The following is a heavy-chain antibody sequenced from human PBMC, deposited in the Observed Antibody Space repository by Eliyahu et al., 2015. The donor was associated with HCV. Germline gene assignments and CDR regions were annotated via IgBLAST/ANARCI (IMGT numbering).Heavy chain of an antibody. CDR1: GFXFXNAG. J-gene: IGHJ4*02. CDR3: TKEPYPASATIDS. D-gene: IGHD2-15*01. Sequence: EVQLVESGGGLVXPGGSLRLSCAASGFXFXNAGMNWVRQAPGKGLEWVGRIHAXXPDGRTTIDYATVVKGRFIIXRDDSRNTLFLQMNSLRTEDTAVYYCTKEPYPASATIDSWGQGTLVTVSS. V-gene: IGHV3-15*07. CDR2: IHAXXPDGRTTI.